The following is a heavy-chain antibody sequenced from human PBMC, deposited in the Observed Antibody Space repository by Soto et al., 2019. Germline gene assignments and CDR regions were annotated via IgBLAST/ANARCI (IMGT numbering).Heavy chain of an antibody. J-gene: IGHJ4*02. CDR3: ARDKSPYSSGWHNRHFDS. CDR1: GFTFSSYA. V-gene: IGHV3-30-3*01. Sequence: QVQLVESGGGVVQPGRSLRLSCAASGFTFSSYAMHWVRQAPGKGLEWVTVLSYDGSNKYYADSVKGRFTISRDNSKNTLDLQMKGVRAEDTAVYYCARDKSPYSSGWHNRHFDSWGQGNLVTVSS. D-gene: IGHD6-19*01. CDR2: LSYDGSNK.